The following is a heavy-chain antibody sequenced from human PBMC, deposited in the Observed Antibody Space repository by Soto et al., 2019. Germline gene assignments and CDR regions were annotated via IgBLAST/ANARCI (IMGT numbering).Heavy chain of an antibody. J-gene: IGHJ6*02. V-gene: IGHV4-39*01. CDR3: ARLPHDYYYYGMDV. Sequence: QLQLQESGPGLVKPSETLSLTCTVSGGSISSSSYYWGWIRQPPGKGLEWIGSIYYSGSTYYNPSLKSRVTISVDTSKNQFSLKLSSVTAADTAVYYCARLPHDYYYYGMDVWGQGTTVTVSS. CDR2: IYYSGST. CDR1: GGSISSSSYY.